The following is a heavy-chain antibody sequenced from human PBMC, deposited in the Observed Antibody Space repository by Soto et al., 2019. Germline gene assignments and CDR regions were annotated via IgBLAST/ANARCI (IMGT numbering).Heavy chain of an antibody. J-gene: IGHJ6*02. Sequence: QVQLVQSGAEVKKPGASVKVSCKASGYTFTSYGISWVRQAPGQGLEWMGWISAYNGNTNYAQKLQGRVTMTTDTSTSTAYMELRSRRSDDTAVYYCARGERYGDSYYYYGMDVWGQGTTVTVSS. CDR2: ISAYNGNT. V-gene: IGHV1-18*04. CDR3: ARGERYGDSYYYYGMDV. CDR1: GYTFTSYG. D-gene: IGHD4-17*01.